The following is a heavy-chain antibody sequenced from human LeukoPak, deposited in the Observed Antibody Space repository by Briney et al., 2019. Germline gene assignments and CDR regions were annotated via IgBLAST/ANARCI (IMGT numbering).Heavy chain of an antibody. D-gene: IGHD1-26*01. CDR3: ARDPVGATPSPY. J-gene: IGHJ4*02. CDR1: GGSISSGGYY. CDR2: IYYSGST. Sequence: KPSETLSLTCTVSGGSISSGGYYWSWLRQHPGRGLEWIGYIYYSGSTYYNPSLKSRVTISVDTSKNQFSLKLSSVTAADTAVYYCARDPVGATPSPYWGQGTLVTVSS. V-gene: IGHV4-31*03.